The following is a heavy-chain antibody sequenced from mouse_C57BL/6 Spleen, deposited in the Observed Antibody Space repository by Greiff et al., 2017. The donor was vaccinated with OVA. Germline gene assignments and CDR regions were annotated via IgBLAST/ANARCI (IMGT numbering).Heavy chain of an antibody. D-gene: IGHD6-1*01. CDR2: IWSGGST. CDR1: GFSLTSYG. V-gene: IGHV2-2*01. J-gene: IGHJ2*01. CDR3: ARMGGQYYFDY. Sequence: QVQLKESGPGLVQPSQSLSITCTVSGFSLTSYGVHWVRQSPGKGLEWLGVIWSGGSTDYNAAFISRLSISKDNSKSQVFFKMNSRQADDTARYDCARMGGQYYFDYWGQGTTLTVSS.